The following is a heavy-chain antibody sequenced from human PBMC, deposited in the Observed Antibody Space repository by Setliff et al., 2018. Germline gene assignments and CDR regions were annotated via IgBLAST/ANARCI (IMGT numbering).Heavy chain of an antibody. D-gene: IGHD6-6*01. CDR2: ITDDGGTT. J-gene: IGHJ4*02. Sequence: PGGSLRLSCTASGYTFGEYAVTWFRQAPGKGLEWVSAITDDGGTTHYAGSVKGRFTIARDNSNSTLYLQMNSLRVEDTALYYCAKSSGSSSSTNLEYLGPGTLVTVSS. V-gene: IGHV3-23*01. CDR3: AKSSGSSSSTNLEY. CDR1: GYTFGEYA.